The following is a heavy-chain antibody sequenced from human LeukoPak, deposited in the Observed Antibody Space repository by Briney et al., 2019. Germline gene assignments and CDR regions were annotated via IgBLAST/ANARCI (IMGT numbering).Heavy chain of an antibody. CDR1: GGSISSYY. D-gene: IGHD5-24*01. J-gene: IGHJ3*02. CDR3: ARDEGRDGYNYGAFDI. Sequence: PSETLSLTCTVSGGSISSYYWSWIRQPPGKGLEWIGYIYYSGSTNYNPSLKSRVTISVDTSKNQFSLKLSSMTAADTAVYYCARDEGRDGYNYGAFDIWGQGTMVTVSS. V-gene: IGHV4-59*01. CDR2: IYYSGST.